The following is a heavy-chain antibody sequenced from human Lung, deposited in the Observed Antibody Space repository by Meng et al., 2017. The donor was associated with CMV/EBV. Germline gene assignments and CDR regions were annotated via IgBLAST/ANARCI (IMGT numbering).Heavy chain of an antibody. CDR2: INHSGST. CDR3: ARGSSSWYPKYYFDY. CDR1: GGSFSGYY. V-gene: IGHV4-34*01. J-gene: IGHJ4*02. Sequence: LETLSLXXAVYGGSFSGYYWSRIRQPPGKGLEWIGEINHSGSTNYNPSLKSRVTISVDTSKNQFSLKLSSVTAADTAVYYCARGSSSWYPKYYFDYWGQGXLVTVSS. D-gene: IGHD6-13*01.